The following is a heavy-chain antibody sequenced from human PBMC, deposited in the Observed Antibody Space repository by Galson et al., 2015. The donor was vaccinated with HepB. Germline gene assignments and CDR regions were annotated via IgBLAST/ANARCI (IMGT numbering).Heavy chain of an antibody. CDR2: ISGLGTHT. CDR3: AKDWGMDV. J-gene: IGHJ6*02. V-gene: IGHV3-23*01. Sequence: SLRLSCAASGFSFSNAWMNWVRQAPGKGLEWVSAISGLGTHTKYADSVKGRFTISRDNSKNTVYLQLNSLRSEDTAIYYCAKDWGMDVWGQGTTVTVSS. CDR1: GFSFSNAW.